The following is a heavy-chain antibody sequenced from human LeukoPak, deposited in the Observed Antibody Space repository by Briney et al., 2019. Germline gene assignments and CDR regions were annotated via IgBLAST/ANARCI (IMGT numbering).Heavy chain of an antibody. Sequence: APVKVSCTASGYTFTAYYLHWVRQAPGQGLEWVGWINSNSGDTGYAQKFQGRVTMTRDTAITTVYMELSRLKSDDTAVYFCAREDIVATKVFDMWGRGTMVTVSS. J-gene: IGHJ3*02. V-gene: IGHV1-2*02. CDR1: GYTFTAYY. CDR3: AREDIVATKVFDM. D-gene: IGHD5-12*01. CDR2: INSNSGDT.